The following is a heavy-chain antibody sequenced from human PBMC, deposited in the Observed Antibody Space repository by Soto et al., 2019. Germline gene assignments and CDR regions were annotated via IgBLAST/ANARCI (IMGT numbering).Heavy chain of an antibody. Sequence: SETLSLPCTVSGGSMTSYSWTWSRQPAEKGLEWIGRVYSSGGTHYNPSLKSRVTISLDRSKNQFSLRLLSGTAAELAVYFCARGQPFPVWFDPWGQGTLVAVYS. D-gene: IGHD2-2*01. J-gene: IGHJ5*02. V-gene: IGHV4-4*07. CDR2: VYSSGGT. CDR1: GGSMTSYS. CDR3: ARGQPFPVWFDP.